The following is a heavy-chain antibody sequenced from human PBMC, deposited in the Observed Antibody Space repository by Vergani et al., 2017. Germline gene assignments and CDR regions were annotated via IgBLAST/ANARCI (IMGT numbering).Heavy chain of an antibody. CDR2: INPNSGGT. J-gene: IGHJ6*03. CDR1: GYTFTSYY. CDR3: ARGGLVVWYMDV. Sequence: ERLVPSGAEVRKPGASVKVSCKASGYTFTSYYMHWVRQAPGQGLEWMGWINPNSGGTNYAQKFQGRVTMTRDTSISTVYMELSRLRSDDTAVYYCARGGLVVWYMDVWGKGTTVTVSS. V-gene: IGHV1-2*02. D-gene: IGHD2-15*01.